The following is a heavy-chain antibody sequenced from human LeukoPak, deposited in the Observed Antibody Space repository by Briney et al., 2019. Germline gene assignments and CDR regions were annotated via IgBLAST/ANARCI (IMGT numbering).Heavy chain of an antibody. J-gene: IGHJ3*02. CDR2: IYPGDSDT. CDR3: ARRVEGGNSGGAFDI. V-gene: IGHV5-51*01. Sequence: GESLKISCKGSGYSFTSYWIGWVRQLPGKGLEWMGIIYPGDSDTRYSPSFQGQVTISADKSISTAYLQWSSLKASDTAMYYCARRVEGGNSGGAFDIWGQGTMVTVSS. CDR1: GYSFTSYW. D-gene: IGHD4-23*01.